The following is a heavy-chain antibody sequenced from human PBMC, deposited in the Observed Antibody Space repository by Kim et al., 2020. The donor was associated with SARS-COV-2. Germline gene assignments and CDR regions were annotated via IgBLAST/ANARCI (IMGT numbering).Heavy chain of an antibody. Sequence: VKGRFTISRDNSKNTLYLQMNSLRAEDTAVYYCAKAVYCSSTSCSQYFDYWGQGTLVTVSS. V-gene: IGHV3-30*02. D-gene: IGHD2-2*01. J-gene: IGHJ4*02. CDR3: AKAVYCSSTSCSQYFDY.